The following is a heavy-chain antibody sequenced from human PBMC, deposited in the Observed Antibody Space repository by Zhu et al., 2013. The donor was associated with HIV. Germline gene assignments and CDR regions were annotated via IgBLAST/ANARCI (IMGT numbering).Heavy chain of an antibody. J-gene: IGHJ4*02. CDR3: ARDQEAAAGKPLDY. D-gene: IGHD6-13*01. V-gene: IGHV1-2*02. CDR2: INPNSGGT. Sequence: QVHLVQSGAEVKKPGSSVKVSCKASGGTFSTYGITWVRQAPGQGLEWMGWINPNSGGTNYAQKFQGRVTMTRDTSISTAYMELSRLRSDDTAVYYCARDQEAAAGKPLDYWGQGTLVTVSS. CDR1: GGTFSTYG.